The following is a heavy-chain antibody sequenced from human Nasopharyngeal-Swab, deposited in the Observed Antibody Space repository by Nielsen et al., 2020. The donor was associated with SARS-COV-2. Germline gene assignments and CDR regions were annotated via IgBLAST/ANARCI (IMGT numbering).Heavy chain of an antibody. D-gene: IGHD3-3*01. CDR1: GYSFTTYW. Sequence: KVSCKGSGYSFTTYWITWVRQLLGKGLEWMGMIAPRDSYTTYSPSFQGHVTISADKSISTAYLQWSSLKASDTAMYYCARLPSPFSSGSWGQGTLVTVSS. V-gene: IGHV5-10-1*01. J-gene: IGHJ5*02. CDR2: IAPRDSYT. CDR3: ARLPSPFSSGS.